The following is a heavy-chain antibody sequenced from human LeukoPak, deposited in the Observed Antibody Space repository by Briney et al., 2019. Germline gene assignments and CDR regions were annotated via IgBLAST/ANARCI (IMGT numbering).Heavy chain of an antibody. V-gene: IGHV3-48*01. CDR2: ISSSSGTI. D-gene: IGHD5-18*01. CDR3: ARDRSDSNTAMNY. Sequence: GGSLRLSCAASGFTFSSYEMNWVRQAPGKGLEWVSYISSSSGTIYYADSVKGRFTISRDNAKNSLYLQMNSLRAEDTAVYYCARDRSDSNTAMNYWGQGTLVTVSS. CDR1: GFTFSSYE. J-gene: IGHJ4*02.